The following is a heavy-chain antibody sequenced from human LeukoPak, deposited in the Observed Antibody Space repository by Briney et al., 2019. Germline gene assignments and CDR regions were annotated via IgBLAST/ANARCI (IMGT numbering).Heavy chain of an antibody. CDR3: ASREVEYSSSYFDY. Sequence: SETLSLTCAVYGGSFSGYYRSWIRQPPGKGLEWIGEINHSGSTNYNPSLKSRVTISVDTSKNQFSLKLSSVTAADTAVYYCASREVEYSSSYFDYWGQGTLVTVSS. V-gene: IGHV4-34*01. J-gene: IGHJ4*02. CDR1: GGSFSGYY. CDR2: INHSGST. D-gene: IGHD6-6*01.